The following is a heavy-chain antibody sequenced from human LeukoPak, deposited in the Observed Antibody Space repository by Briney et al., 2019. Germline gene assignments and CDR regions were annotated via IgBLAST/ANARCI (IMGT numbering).Heavy chain of an antibody. Sequence: ASVKVSCKTSGYTFTDSYIHWVRQAPGQGLEWMGRINPNSGDPNYPQKFPGRVTMTRDTSTSTVYMELSSLRSEDTAVYYCARERRDGYKALAYWGQGTLVTVSS. V-gene: IGHV1-2*06. J-gene: IGHJ4*02. CDR1: GYTFTDSY. D-gene: IGHD5-24*01. CDR2: INPNSGDP. CDR3: ARERRDGYKALAY.